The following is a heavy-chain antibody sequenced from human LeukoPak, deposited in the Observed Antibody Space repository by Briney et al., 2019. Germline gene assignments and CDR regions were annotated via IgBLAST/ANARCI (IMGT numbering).Heavy chain of an antibody. CDR3: ARVVAARERWFDP. D-gene: IGHD6-13*01. CDR2: ISSSGSTI. Sequence: GGSLRLSCAASGFTFSDYYMSWIRQAPGKGLEWVSYISSSGSTIYCADSVKGRFAISRDNAKNSLYLQMNSLRAEDTAVYYCARVVAARERWFDPWGQGTLVTVSS. CDR1: GFTFSDYY. J-gene: IGHJ5*02. V-gene: IGHV3-11*01.